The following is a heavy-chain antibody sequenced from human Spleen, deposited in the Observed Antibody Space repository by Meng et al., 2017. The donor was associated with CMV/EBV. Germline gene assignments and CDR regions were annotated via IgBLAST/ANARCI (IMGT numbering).Heavy chain of an antibody. J-gene: IGHJ5*02. D-gene: IGHD2-15*01. CDR1: SFSCYY. Sequence: SFSCYYWSWIRQPPGKGLEWIGEINHSGSTNYNPSLKSRVTISVDTSKNQFSLKLSSVTAADTAVDYCARGRDIVVVVAATPIWFDPWGQGTLVTVSS. V-gene: IGHV4-34*01. CDR2: INHSGST. CDR3: ARGRDIVVVVAATPIWFDP.